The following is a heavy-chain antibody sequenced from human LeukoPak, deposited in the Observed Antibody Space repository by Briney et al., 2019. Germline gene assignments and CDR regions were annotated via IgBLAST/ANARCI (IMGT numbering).Heavy chain of an antibody. V-gene: IGHV1-69*01. J-gene: IGHJ4*02. CDR2: IIPIFGTA. CDR3: ARAQTNTIFGVVIVYSFDY. Sequence: GASVKVSCKASGGTFSSYAISWVRQAPGQGLEWMGGIIPIFGTANYAQKFQGRVTITADESTSTAYMELSSLRSEDTAVYYCARAQTNTIFGVVIVYSFDYWGQGTLVTVSS. CDR1: GGTFSSYA. D-gene: IGHD3-3*01.